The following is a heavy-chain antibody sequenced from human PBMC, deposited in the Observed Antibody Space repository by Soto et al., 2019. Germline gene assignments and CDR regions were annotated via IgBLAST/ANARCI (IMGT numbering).Heavy chain of an antibody. D-gene: IGHD2-15*01. CDR3: AKGDTSYSPHPDY. J-gene: IGHJ4*02. Sequence: EVQLLESGGGLVQPGGSLRLSCAASGFTFNNYAMSWVRQAPGKGLEWVSAISGGDASTYYADSVKGRFTISRDNSKNMLHLQMNSLRAEDTALYYCAKGDTSYSPHPDYWGQGTLVTVSS. CDR1: GFTFNNYA. CDR2: ISGGDAST. V-gene: IGHV3-23*01.